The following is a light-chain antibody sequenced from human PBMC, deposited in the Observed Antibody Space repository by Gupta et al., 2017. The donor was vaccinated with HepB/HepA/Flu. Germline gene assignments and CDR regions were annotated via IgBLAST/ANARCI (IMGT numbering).Light chain of an antibody. V-gene: IGLV7-46*01. J-gene: IGLJ3*02. CDR1: TEPVTNGHW. CDR2: DTF. CDR3: LLCDNDLWV. Sequence: AAVPQEFSLTVSPGGTVTLTCGSSTEPVTNGHWPSWFQQKPGQVPRTLLFDTFNTHSWTPARFSDSLLGDKAALTLSGAQPEDEGDYYCLLCDNDLWVFGGGTTLTVL.